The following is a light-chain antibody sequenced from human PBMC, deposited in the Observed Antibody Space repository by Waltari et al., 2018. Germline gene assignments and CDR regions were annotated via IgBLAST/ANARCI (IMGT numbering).Light chain of an antibody. CDR1: QTIRNW. CDR2: TAS. V-gene: IGKV1-5*03. CDR3: LQYYSGPLT. J-gene: IGKJ4*01. Sequence: DVQMTQSPSSLSASVGDTLTITCRASQTIRNWLAWFQQKPGKAPKLLIHTASSLQAGVPSRFTGSGSGTDFTLIIRSLQPEDFGNYFCLQYYSGPLTFGGGTRIEIK.